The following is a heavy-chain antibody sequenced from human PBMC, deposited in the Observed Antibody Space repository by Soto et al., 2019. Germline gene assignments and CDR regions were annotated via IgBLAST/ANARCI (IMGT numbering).Heavy chain of an antibody. CDR3: ARRPERPDTANPYGVDV. CDR2: IVPSLDTT. J-gene: IGHJ6*02. D-gene: IGHD5-18*01. CDR1: GGTFSSSG. Sequence: QVHLVPSGTEVKKPGSSVKVSSKASGGTFSSSGFSWVRQAPGQGLEWMGMIVPSLDTTNYAQKFQASVTSTEEELTRTAYGESVSLKSESTAVDYCARRPERPDTANPYGVDVWGQGTRVIVSS. V-gene: IGHV1-69*11.